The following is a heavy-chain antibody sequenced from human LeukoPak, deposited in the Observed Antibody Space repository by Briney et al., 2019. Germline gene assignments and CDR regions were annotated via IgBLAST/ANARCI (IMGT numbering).Heavy chain of an antibody. CDR2: INQDGSEK. V-gene: IGHV3-7*01. D-gene: IGHD1-7*01. Sequence: GGSLRLSCAASGFTFTNYWMSWVRQAPGKGLEWVANINQDGSEKYYVNSVKGRFTISRDNAKNSLYLQMNSLRAEDTAIYFCAREDDWNYEDYWGQGTLVTVSS. J-gene: IGHJ4*02. CDR1: GFTFTNYW. CDR3: AREDDWNYEDY.